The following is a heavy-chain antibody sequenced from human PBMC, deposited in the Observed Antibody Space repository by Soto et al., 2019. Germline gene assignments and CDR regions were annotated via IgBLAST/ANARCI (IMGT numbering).Heavy chain of an antibody. J-gene: IGHJ4*02. D-gene: IGHD1-20*01. CDR2: FRVSDAFI. Sequence: GGSLRLSCAAAGFNVGAFAVNWVRQAPGKGLGWVSRFRVSDAFIYSADSERGRFSICSDPSESILYLRMNSLSVDDTDSSCCTRETVADITGLYYCCPGTLVSVSS. CDR3: TRETVADITGLYY. V-gene: IGHV3-23*01. CDR1: GFNVGAFA.